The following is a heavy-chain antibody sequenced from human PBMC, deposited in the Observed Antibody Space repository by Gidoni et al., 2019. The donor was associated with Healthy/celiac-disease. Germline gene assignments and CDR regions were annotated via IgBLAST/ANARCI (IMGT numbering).Heavy chain of an antibody. V-gene: IGHV3-30*18. D-gene: IGHD1-26*01. Sequence: QVQLVESGGGVVQPGRSLRLSCAASGFPFSSYGMHWVRQAPGKGLEWVAVISDDGSNKYYADSVKGRFTISRDNSKNTLYLQMNSLRAEDTAVYYCAKDGDRVGATPFDYWGQGTLVTVSS. J-gene: IGHJ4*02. CDR1: GFPFSSYG. CDR3: AKDGDRVGATPFDY. CDR2: ISDDGSNK.